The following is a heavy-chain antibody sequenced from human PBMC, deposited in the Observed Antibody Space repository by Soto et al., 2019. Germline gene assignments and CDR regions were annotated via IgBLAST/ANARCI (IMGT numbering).Heavy chain of an antibody. CDR3: ARDGGMVGAEGAFDI. V-gene: IGHV4-59*01. D-gene: IGHD1-26*01. J-gene: IGHJ3*02. CDR2: IYDSGST. Sequence: PSETLSLTCTVSGGPINTYYWIWIRLPPGKGLEWIGYIYDSGSTNNNPSLKSRVTISVDTSKNQFSLKLSSVTAADTAVYYCARDGGMVGAEGAFDIWGQGTMVTVSS. CDR1: GGPINTYY.